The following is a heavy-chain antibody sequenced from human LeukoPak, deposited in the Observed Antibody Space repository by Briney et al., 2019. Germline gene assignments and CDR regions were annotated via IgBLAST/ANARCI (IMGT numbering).Heavy chain of an antibody. J-gene: IGHJ4*02. Sequence: SETLSLTCTVSGGSISSSSYYWGWIRQPPGKGLEWIGYIYYSGSTNYNPSLKSRVTISVDTSKNQFSLKLSSVTAADTAVYYCARKSRGYSGGYDYWGQGTLVTVSS. V-gene: IGHV4-61*05. CDR1: GGSISSSSYY. D-gene: IGHD1-26*01. CDR3: ARKSRGYSGGYDY. CDR2: IYYSGST.